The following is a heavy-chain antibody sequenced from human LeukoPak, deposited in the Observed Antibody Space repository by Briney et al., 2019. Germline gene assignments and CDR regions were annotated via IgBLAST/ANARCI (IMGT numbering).Heavy chain of an antibody. V-gene: IGHV3-33*08. D-gene: IGHD3-10*01. CDR1: GFTFSSYA. Sequence: GGSLRLSCAASGFTFSSYAMSWVRQAPGKGLEWVAVIWYDGSNKYYADSVKGRFTISRDNSKNTLYLQMNSLRAEDTAVYYCARQNTFGELLGFDYWGQGTLVTVSS. J-gene: IGHJ4*02. CDR3: ARQNTFGELLGFDY. CDR2: IWYDGSNK.